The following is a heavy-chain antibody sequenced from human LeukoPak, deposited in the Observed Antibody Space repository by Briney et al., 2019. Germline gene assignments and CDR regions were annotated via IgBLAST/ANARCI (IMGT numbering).Heavy chain of an antibody. Sequence: GASVKVSCKVSGYTLTELSMHWVRQAPGKGLEWMGGFDPEDGETIYAQKFQGKVTMTEDTSTDTAYMELSSLRSEDTAVYYCATEVGASKEYVASDYWGQGTLVTVSS. CDR1: GYTLTELS. D-gene: IGHD1-26*01. V-gene: IGHV1-24*01. CDR2: FDPEDGET. CDR3: ATEVGASKEYVASDY. J-gene: IGHJ4*02.